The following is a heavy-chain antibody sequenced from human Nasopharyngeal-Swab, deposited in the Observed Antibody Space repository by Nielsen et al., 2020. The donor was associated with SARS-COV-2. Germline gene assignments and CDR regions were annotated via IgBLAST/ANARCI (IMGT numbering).Heavy chain of an antibody. CDR2: IYPGDSDT. J-gene: IGHJ5*02. D-gene: IGHD6-13*01. CDR3: ARFGDPGIAAAGTWFDP. V-gene: IGHV5-51*01. CDR1: GYSFTSYW. Sequence: KVSCKGPGYSFTSYWIGWVRQMPGKGLEWMGIIYPGDSDTRYSPSFQGQVTISADKSISTAYLQWSSLKASDTAMYYCARFGDPGIAAAGTWFDPWGQGTLVTVSS.